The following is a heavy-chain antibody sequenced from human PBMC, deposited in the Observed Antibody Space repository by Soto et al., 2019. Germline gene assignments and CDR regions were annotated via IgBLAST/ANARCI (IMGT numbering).Heavy chain of an antibody. J-gene: IGHJ4*02. V-gene: IGHV4-39*01. CDR3: ATGSGSYLAIPHDH. D-gene: IGHD1-26*01. CDR1: GYSINTNNYY. CDR2: VHFLGDT. Sequence: SETLSLTCTVSGYSINTNNYYWGWIRQPPGQGLEWIGSVHFLGDTYYNPSLQSRVTISVDTSKNQFSLKLKSMTATDTAVYYCATGSGSYLAIPHDHWGRGTLVTVSS.